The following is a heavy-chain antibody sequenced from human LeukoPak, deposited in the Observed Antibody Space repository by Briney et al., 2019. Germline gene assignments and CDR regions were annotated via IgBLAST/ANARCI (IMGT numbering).Heavy chain of an antibody. CDR3: ATGNYDILTGIY. CDR1: GYSFTSYG. V-gene: IGHV1-2*06. CDR2: INPDSGGT. J-gene: IGHJ4*02. Sequence: ASMKVSCKASGYSFTSYGITWVRQAPGQGLEWMGHINPDSGGTKYAQKFQDRVTMSRDTSITTAYMELSRLTSDDTAIYYCATGNYDILTGIYWGQGTLVTVSS. D-gene: IGHD3-9*01.